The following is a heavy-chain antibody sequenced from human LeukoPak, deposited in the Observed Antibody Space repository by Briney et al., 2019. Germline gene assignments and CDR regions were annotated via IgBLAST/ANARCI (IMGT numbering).Heavy chain of an antibody. CDR3: ARGRGVWGSYRFDY. D-gene: IGHD3-16*02. J-gene: IGHJ4*02. Sequence: PSETLSLTCAVYGGSFSGYYWSWIRQPPGKGLEWIGEINHSGSTNYNPSLKSRVTISVDTSKNQFSLKLSSVTAADTAVYYCARGRGVWGSYRFDYWGQGTLVTVSS. V-gene: IGHV4-34*01. CDR1: GGSFSGYY. CDR2: INHSGST.